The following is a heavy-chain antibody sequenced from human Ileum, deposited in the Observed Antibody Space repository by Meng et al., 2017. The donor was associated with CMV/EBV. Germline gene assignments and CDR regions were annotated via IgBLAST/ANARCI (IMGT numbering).Heavy chain of an antibody. CDR2: ISYDGSNK. V-gene: IGHV3-30*04. Sequence: GESLKISCAASGFTFNTYSMNWVRQAPGKGLEWVAVISYDGSNKYYADSVKGRVTISRDNSKNTLYLHMNSLRAEDTAVYYCARTVSPSRRTYYDFWSGYYFDYWGQGTLVTVSS. D-gene: IGHD3-3*01. CDR1: GFTFNTYS. CDR3: ARTVSPSRRTYYDFWSGYYFDY. J-gene: IGHJ4*02.